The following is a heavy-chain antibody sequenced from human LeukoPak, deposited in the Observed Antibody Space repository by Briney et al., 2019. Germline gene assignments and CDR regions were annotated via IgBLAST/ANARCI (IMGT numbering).Heavy chain of an antibody. Sequence: PGGSLRLSCAASGFTVSSNYMSWVRQAPGKGREWVSVIYSGGSTYYADSVKGRFTISRDNSKNTLYLQMNSLRAEDTAVYYCARDFRDGYTFSSDYWGQGTLVTVSS. CDR2: IYSGGST. CDR3: ARDFRDGYTFSSDY. V-gene: IGHV3-53*01. D-gene: IGHD5-24*01. CDR1: GFTVSSNY. J-gene: IGHJ4*02.